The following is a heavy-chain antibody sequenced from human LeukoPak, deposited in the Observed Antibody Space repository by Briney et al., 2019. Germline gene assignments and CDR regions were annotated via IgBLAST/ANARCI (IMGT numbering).Heavy chain of an antibody. CDR1: GGTFGSYA. CDR2: IIPIFGTA. V-gene: IGHV1-69*05. D-gene: IGHD3-22*01. CDR3: ARSSEASYYYDIWFDP. Sequence: ASVKVSCKASGGTFGSYAISWVRQAPGQGLEWMGGIIPIFGTANYAQKFQGRVTITTDESTSTAYMELSSLRSEDTAVYYCARSSEASYYYDIWFDPWGQGTLVTVSS. J-gene: IGHJ5*02.